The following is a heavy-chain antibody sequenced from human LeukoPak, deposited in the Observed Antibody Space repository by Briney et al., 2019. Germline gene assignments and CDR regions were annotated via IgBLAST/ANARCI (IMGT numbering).Heavy chain of an antibody. CDR3: ARRVTMVRGVPFYGMDV. CDR2: IYPGDSDT. J-gene: IGHJ6*02. CDR1: GYSFTSYW. V-gene: IGHV5-51*01. Sequence: GESLKISYKGSGYSFTSYWIGGVRQLPGKGLEWMGIIYPGDSDTRYSPSFQGQVTISADKSISTAYLQWSSLKASDTAMYYCARRVTMVRGVPFYGMDVWGQGTTVTVSS. D-gene: IGHD3-10*01.